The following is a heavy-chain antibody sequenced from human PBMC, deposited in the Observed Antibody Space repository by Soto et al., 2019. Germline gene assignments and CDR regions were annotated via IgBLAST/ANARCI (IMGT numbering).Heavy chain of an antibody. V-gene: IGHV4-61*01. CDR3: ARSMFYSDGSNYSPFEC. CDR2: FYYTGST. CDR1: GGSVSSGNYY. D-gene: IGHD4-4*01. Sequence: PSETLSLTCNVSGGSVSSGNYYWSWIRQPPGKGLEWIGYFYYTGSTKYNPSPNSRFTISIDASKNQFSLRLSSVTAADTAVYYCARSMFYSDGSNYSPFECRAQGTLVTVSS. J-gene: IGHJ4*02.